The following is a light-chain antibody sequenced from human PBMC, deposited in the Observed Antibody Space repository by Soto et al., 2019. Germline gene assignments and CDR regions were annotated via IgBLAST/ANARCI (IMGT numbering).Light chain of an antibody. Sequence: QLSQSSAAVSASMGDRVTIPCRASQSISSFLHWYQQKPGKAPMVLIYTASSLQSGVPSRFSGSGSGTDFTLTISSLQPEDFATYYCQQSYSTPITFGHGTRLEI. CDR2: TAS. V-gene: IGKV1-39*01. J-gene: IGKJ5*01. CDR1: QSISSF. CDR3: QQSYSTPIT.